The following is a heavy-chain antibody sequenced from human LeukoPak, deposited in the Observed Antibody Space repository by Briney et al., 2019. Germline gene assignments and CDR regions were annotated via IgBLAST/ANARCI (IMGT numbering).Heavy chain of an antibody. Sequence: GGSLRLSCAASGFTFSSYAMHWVRQAPGKGLEYVTAISSNGGSTYYANSVKGRFTISRDNSKNTLYLQMGSLRAEDMAVYYCAREQGGTRWLKNAFDIWGQGTMVTVSS. CDR1: GFTFSSYA. CDR3: AREQGGTRWLKNAFDI. CDR2: ISSNGGST. J-gene: IGHJ3*02. D-gene: IGHD3-16*01. V-gene: IGHV3-64*01.